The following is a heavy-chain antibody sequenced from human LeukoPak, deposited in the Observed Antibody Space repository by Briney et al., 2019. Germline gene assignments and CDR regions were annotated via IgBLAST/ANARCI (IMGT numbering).Heavy chain of an antibody. CDR3: ARQYCSSTSCPFNGMDV. D-gene: IGHD2-2*01. CDR1: GYSFTSYW. CDR2: IYPGDSDT. Sequence: GESRKISCKGSGYSFTSYWIGWVRQMPGKGLEWMGIIYPGDSDTRYSPSFQGQVTISADKSISTAYLQWSSLKASDTAMYYCARQYCSSTSCPFNGMDVWGQGTTVTVSS. V-gene: IGHV5-51*01. J-gene: IGHJ6*02.